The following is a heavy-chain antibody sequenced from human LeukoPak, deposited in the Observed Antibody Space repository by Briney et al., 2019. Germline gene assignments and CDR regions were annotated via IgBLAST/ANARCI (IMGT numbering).Heavy chain of an antibody. V-gene: IGHV4-39*07. J-gene: IGHJ6*03. D-gene: IGHD3-10*01. CDR2: IYYSGST. CDR3: AREPPGIYYYYMDV. CDR1: GGSVSSSSYY. Sequence: SETLSLTCTVSGGSVSSSSYYWGWIRQPPGKGLEWIGSIYYSGSTYYNPSLKSRVTISVDTSKNQFSLKLSSVTAADTAVYYCAREPPGIYYYYMDVWGKGTTVTVSS.